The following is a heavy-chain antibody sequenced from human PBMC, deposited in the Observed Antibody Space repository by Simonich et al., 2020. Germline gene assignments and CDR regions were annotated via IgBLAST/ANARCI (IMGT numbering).Heavy chain of an antibody. CDR1: GYTFTSYA. J-gene: IGHJ4*02. D-gene: IGHD5-12*01. V-gene: IGHV1-3*01. CDR3: ARVRSGYDDY. CDR2: INAGNGNT. Sequence: GGSVKVSGKASGYTFTSYAMHWVRQAPGKRLERMGWINAGNGNTKYSQKFQGRVTITRDTSAGTAYMELSSLRAEDTAVYYCARVRSGYDDYWGQGTLVTVSS.